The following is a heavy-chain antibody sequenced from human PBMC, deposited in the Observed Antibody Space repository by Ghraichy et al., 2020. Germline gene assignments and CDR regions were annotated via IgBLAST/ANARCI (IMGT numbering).Heavy chain of an antibody. Sequence: GESLNISCAASGFTFSSYWMSWVRQAPGKGLEWVANIKQDGSEKYYVDSVKGRFTISRDNAKNSLYLQMNSLRAEDTAVYYCARKDYDILTGYSTQGDYYYYYMDVWGKGTTVTVSS. J-gene: IGHJ6*03. CDR2: IKQDGSEK. CDR1: GFTFSSYW. D-gene: IGHD3-9*01. CDR3: ARKDYDILTGYSTQGDYYYYYMDV. V-gene: IGHV3-7*01.